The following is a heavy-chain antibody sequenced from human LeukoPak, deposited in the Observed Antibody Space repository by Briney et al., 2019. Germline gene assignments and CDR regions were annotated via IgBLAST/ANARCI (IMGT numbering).Heavy chain of an antibody. D-gene: IGHD5-24*01. V-gene: IGHV4-34*01. J-gene: IGHJ4*02. CDR2: INHSGST. CDR1: GGSFRGYY. Sequence: PSGTLSLTCAVYGGSFRGYYWGLIRPPPRKGLEWVGEINHSGSTNYKPSLKRRLPISVNTSKNQFFLKLSSLAAADTDVYYCARSIQRDGYNSKVLDYWGQGTQVTVSS. CDR3: ARSIQRDGYNSKVLDY.